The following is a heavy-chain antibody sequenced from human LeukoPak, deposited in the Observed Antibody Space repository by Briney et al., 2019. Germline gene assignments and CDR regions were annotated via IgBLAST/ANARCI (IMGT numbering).Heavy chain of an antibody. D-gene: IGHD6-13*01. CDR3: ARDRSRSWMEWWFDP. J-gene: IGHJ5*02. V-gene: IGHV3-21*01. CDR2: ISSSSRDI. CDR1: GFTFSSYS. Sequence: PGGSRRLSCAASGFTFSSYSMNCVRQAPGKGLDSSSSISSSSRDIYYADAWKVRFTISRDNAKNSLYMKMNSLRAEDTAVYYCARDRSRSWMEWWFDPWGQGTLVTVSS.